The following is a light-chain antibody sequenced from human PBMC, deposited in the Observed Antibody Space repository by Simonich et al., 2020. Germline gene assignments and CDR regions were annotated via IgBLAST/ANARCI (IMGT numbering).Light chain of an antibody. CDR3: SSYTSSSTLV. Sequence: QSALTQPASVSGSPGQSITISCTGTSCDVGGYNYVSWYQQHPGKAPKLMIYDVSKLPSGVSNRFSGSKSGNTASLTISGLQAEDEADYYCSSYTSSSTLVFGGGTKLTVL. CDR1: SCDVGGYNY. V-gene: IGLV2-14*01. J-gene: IGLJ2*01. CDR2: DVS.